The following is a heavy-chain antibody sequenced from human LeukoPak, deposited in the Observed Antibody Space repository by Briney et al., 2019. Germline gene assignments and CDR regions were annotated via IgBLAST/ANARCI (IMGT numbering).Heavy chain of an antibody. CDR2: IYTSGST. CDR1: GGSISSGGYY. Sequence: SQSLCLTRAVSGGSISSGGYYGSWIRQPGGKGLEWVGRIYTSGSTNNNPSLKSRVTQSVDKCKNHFCLELSCVTGAGTAVYFCARDGGLYNYGGRGPLVTAS. CDR3: ARDGGLYNY. J-gene: IGHJ4*02. V-gene: IGHV4-61*02. D-gene: IGHD6-19*01.